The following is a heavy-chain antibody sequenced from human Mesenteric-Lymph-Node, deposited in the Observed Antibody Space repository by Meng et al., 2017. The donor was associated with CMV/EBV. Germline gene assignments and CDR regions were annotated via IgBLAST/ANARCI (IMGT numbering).Heavy chain of an antibody. CDR2: IYYSGST. V-gene: IGHV4-61*01. CDR1: GGSVSSGSYY. J-gene: IGHJ4*02. Sequence: LTCTVSGGSVSSGSYYWSWIRQPPGKGLEWIGYIYYSGSTNYNPSLKSRVTISVDTSKNQFSLKLSSVTAADTAVYYCARQEVYFDYWGQGILVTVSS. CDR3: ARQEVYFDY.